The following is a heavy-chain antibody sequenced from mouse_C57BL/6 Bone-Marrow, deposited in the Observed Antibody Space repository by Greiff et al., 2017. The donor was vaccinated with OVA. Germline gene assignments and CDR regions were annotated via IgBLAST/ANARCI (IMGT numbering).Heavy chain of an antibody. Sequence: VQGVESGAELARPGASVKMSCKASGYTFTSYTMHWVKQRPGQGLEWIGYINPSSGYTKYNQKFKDKATLTADKSSSTAYMQLSSLTSEDSAVYDCANPRSYYYAMDYWGQGTSVTVSS. CDR2: INPSSGYT. V-gene: IGHV1-4*01. CDR3: ANPRSYYYAMDY. CDR1: GYTFTSYT. J-gene: IGHJ4*01.